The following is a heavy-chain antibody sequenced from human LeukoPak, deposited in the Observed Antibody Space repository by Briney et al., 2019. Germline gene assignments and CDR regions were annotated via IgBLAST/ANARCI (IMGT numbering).Heavy chain of an antibody. CDR1: GYTFTSYD. D-gene: IGHD6-13*01. V-gene: IGHV1-18*01. J-gene: IGHJ4*02. CDR3: AISRLARVNPAAQDY. Sequence: ASVKVSCKASGYTFTSYDINWVRQATGQGLEWMGWMNPNSGNTNYAQKLQGRVTMTTDTSTSTAYMELRSLRSDDTAVYYCAISRLARVNPAAQDYWGQGTLVTVSS. CDR2: MNPNSGNT.